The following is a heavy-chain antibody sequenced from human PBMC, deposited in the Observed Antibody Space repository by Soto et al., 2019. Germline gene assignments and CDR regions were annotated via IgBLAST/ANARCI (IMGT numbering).Heavy chain of an antibody. V-gene: IGHV2-5*02. CDR1: GFSLSTSGVG. Sequence: QITLKESGPTLVKPTQTLTLTCTFSGFSLSTSGVGVGWIRQPPGKALEWLALIYWDDDKRYSPSLKTRLTITKDPSKNQVVLKLTNMDPVDTATYYCAHSLLGALNNWFDPRGQGTLVTVSS. J-gene: IGHJ5*02. D-gene: IGHD2-8*02. CDR3: AHSLLGALNNWFDP. CDR2: IYWDDDK.